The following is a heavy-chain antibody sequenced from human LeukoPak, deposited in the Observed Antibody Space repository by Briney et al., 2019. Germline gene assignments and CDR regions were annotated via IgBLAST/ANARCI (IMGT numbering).Heavy chain of an antibody. Sequence: SETLSLTCTVSGYFISSGYYWGWIRQPPGKGLEWIGSIYYSGSTYYNPSLKSRVTISVDTSKNQFSLKLSSVTAADTAVYYCASEGYDSSGPEDYWGQGTLVTVSS. CDR2: IYYSGST. D-gene: IGHD3-22*01. CDR3: ASEGYDSSGPEDY. CDR1: GYFISSGYY. V-gene: IGHV4-38-2*02. J-gene: IGHJ4*02.